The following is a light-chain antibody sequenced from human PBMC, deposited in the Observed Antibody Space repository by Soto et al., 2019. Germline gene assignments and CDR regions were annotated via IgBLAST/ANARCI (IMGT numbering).Light chain of an antibody. J-gene: IGKJ5*01. CDR2: DAS. V-gene: IGKV3-15*01. CDR3: QQRSNWPRT. CDR1: QSVSSN. Sequence: ELVMTQSPATLSVSPGERAKLSCRASQSVSSNLAWYQQKPGQAPRLLIYDASTRATGIPARISGSGSGTEFTLTISSLQSEDFAVYYCQQRSNWPRTFGQGTRLEIK.